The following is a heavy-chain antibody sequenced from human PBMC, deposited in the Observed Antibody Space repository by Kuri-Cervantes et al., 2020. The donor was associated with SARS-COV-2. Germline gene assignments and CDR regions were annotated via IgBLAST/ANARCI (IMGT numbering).Heavy chain of an antibody. CDR2: ISYDGSNK. CDR3: ARGEGSRWSY. CDR1: GFTFSSYA. J-gene: IGHJ4*02. V-gene: IGHV3-30*04. Sequence: GESLKISCAASGFTFSSYAMHWVRQAPGKGLEWVAVISYDGSNKYYADSVQGRFTISRDNSKNTLYLQMNSLRAEDTAVYYCARGEGSRWSYWGQGTLVTFSS. D-gene: IGHD6-13*01.